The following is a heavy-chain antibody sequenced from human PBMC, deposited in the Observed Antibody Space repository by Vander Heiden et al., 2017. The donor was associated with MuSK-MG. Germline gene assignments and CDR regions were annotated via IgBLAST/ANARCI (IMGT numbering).Heavy chain of an antibody. D-gene: IGHD1-26*01. V-gene: IGHV3-48*01. CDR1: GFTFRNYG. Sequence: VQVVESGGGLVQPGGSLRLSCAASGFTFRNYGMDWLRQAPGKGLEWISYISSSGSTIYYADSVRGRFTISRDNAKNSLNLQMNSLRAEDTAVYYCARDLVGAAAFDYWGQGALVTVSS. CDR2: ISSSGSTI. CDR3: ARDLVGAAAFDY. J-gene: IGHJ4*02.